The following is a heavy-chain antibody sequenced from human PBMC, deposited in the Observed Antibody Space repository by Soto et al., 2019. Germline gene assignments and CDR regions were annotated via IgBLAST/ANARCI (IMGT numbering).Heavy chain of an antibody. J-gene: IGHJ3*02. CDR1: GFTFSSYS. CDR2: ISSSSSTI. Sequence: EVQLVESGGGLVQPGGSLRLSCAASGFTFSSYSMNWVRQAPGKGLEWVSYISSSSSTIYYADSVKGRFTISRDNAKNSLYLQMNSLRDEDTAVYYCARGRSTMGLSGACAFDIWGQGTMVTVSS. CDR3: ARGRSTMGLSGACAFDI. D-gene: IGHD7-27*01. V-gene: IGHV3-48*02.